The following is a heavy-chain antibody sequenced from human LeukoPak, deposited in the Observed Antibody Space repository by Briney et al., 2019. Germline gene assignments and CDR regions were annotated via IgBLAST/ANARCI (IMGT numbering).Heavy chain of an antibody. CDR3: ARHRDGLCPLLDY. Sequence: GESLKISCKGSGYSFTSYWIGWVRQISGKGLEWMGIIYPGDSDTTYSPSFQGQVTISADKSISTAYLQWSSLKASDTAMYYCARHRDGLCPLLDYWGQGTLVTVSS. CDR2: IYPGDSDT. J-gene: IGHJ4*02. CDR1: GYSFTSYW. D-gene: IGHD5-24*01. V-gene: IGHV5-51*01.